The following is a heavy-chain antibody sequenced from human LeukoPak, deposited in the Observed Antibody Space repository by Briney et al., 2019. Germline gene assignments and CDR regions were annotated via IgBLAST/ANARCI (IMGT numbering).Heavy chain of an antibody. Sequence: ASVKVSCKASGYTFTSYGITWVRQAPGQGLEWMGWINPNSGGTNYAQKFQGRVTMTRDTSISTAYMELSRLRSDDTAVYYCAILTYYYDSSVDIWGQGTMVTVSS. CDR3: AILTYYYDSSVDI. CDR1: GYTFTSYG. CDR2: INPNSGGT. D-gene: IGHD3-22*01. V-gene: IGHV1-2*02. J-gene: IGHJ3*02.